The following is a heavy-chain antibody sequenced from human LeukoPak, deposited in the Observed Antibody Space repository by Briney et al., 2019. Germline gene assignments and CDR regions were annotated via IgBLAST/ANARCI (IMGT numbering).Heavy chain of an antibody. CDR1: GFTFGDHA. D-gene: IGHD6-19*01. Sequence: GGSLRLSCTASGFTFGDHAISWVRQAPGKGLEWVGFIRSKTYGGTTEYAASVKGRFTISRDDSKSIAYLQMNSLKTEDTAVYYCSRGPMQQWLYYGMDVWGQGTTVTVSS. CDR2: IRSKTYGGTT. J-gene: IGHJ6*02. CDR3: SRGPMQQWLYYGMDV. V-gene: IGHV3-49*04.